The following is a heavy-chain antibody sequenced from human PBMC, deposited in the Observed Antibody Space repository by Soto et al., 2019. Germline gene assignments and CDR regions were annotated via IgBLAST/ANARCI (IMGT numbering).Heavy chain of an antibody. CDR2: ISGSGGST. V-gene: IGHV3-23*01. CDR1: GFTFSSYA. D-gene: IGHD5-18*01. J-gene: IGHJ4*02. CDR3: ANQPYSYGYRPAGVIDY. Sequence: GGSLRLSCAASGFTFSSYAMSWVRQAPGKGLEWVSAISGSGGSTYYADSVKGRFTISRDNSKNTLYLQMNSLRAEDTAVSSCANQPYSYGYRPAGVIDYWGQGTLVTVSS.